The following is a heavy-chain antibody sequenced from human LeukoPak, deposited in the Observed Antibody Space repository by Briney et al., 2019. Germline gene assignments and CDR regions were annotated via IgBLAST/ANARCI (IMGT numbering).Heavy chain of an antibody. Sequence: GRSLRLSCAASGFTFSSYAMHWVRQAPGKGLEWVAVISYDGSNKYYADSVKGRFTISRDNSKNTLYLQMNSLRAEDTAVYYCARLIRIAARHDYWGQGTLVTVSS. CDR1: GFTFSSYA. CDR3: ARLIRIAARHDY. V-gene: IGHV3-30-3*01. D-gene: IGHD6-6*01. CDR2: ISYDGSNK. J-gene: IGHJ4*02.